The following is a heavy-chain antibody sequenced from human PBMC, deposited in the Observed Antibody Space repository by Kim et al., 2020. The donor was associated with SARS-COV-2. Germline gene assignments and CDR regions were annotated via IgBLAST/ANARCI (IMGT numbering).Heavy chain of an antibody. V-gene: IGHV7-4-1*01. J-gene: IGHJ4*02. D-gene: IGHD1-20*01. Sequence: TYAQGLTGLFVFSLDTSVTTAYLQIRSLKAEDTAVYYCARDPPGIYQFDNWGQGTLVTVSS. CDR3: ARDPPGIYQFDN.